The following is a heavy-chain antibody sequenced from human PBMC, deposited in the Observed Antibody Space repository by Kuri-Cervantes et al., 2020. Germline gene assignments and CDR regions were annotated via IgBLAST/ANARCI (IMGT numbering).Heavy chain of an antibody. CDR2: IIPMFGTP. CDR1: GYTFTSYY. Sequence: SVKVSCKASGYTFTSYYMHWVRQAPGQGLEWMGGIIPMFGTPNYAQKFQGRVTITADKSTSTAYMELSSLRSEDTATYYCARGLDTAMGRDYWGQGTLVTVSS. D-gene: IGHD5-18*01. CDR3: ARGLDTAMGRDY. J-gene: IGHJ4*02. V-gene: IGHV1-69*06.